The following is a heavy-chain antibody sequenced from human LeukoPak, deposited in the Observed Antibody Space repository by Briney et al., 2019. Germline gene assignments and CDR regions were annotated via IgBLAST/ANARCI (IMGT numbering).Heavy chain of an antibody. CDR3: AKGSKDFWSGYYAD. J-gene: IGHJ4*02. D-gene: IGHD3-3*01. CDR1: GFTFDDYA. V-gene: IGHV3-9*03. CDR2: ISWNSGSI. Sequence: GGSLRLSCAASGFTFDDYAMHWVRQAPGKGLEWVSGISWNSGSIGYADSVKGRFTISRDNAKNSLYLQMNSLRAEDMALYYCAKGSKDFWSGYYADWGQGTLVTVSS.